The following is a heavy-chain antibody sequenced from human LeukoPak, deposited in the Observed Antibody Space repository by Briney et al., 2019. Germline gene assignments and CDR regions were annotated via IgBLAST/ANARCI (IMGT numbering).Heavy chain of an antibody. Sequence: GGSLRLSCAASGFTFSSYSINWVRQAPGKGLEWVSYISSSSNTIYYADSAKGRFTISRDNAKNSLYLQMNSLRAEDTAVYYCARDGFIAAAGIRGAPSDYWGQGTLVTVSS. J-gene: IGHJ4*02. D-gene: IGHD6-13*01. V-gene: IGHV3-48*01. CDR2: ISSSSNTI. CDR3: ARDGFIAAAGIRGAPSDY. CDR1: GFTFSSYS.